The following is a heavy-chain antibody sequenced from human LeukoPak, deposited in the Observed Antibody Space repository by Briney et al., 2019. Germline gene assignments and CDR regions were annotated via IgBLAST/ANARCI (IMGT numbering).Heavy chain of an antibody. J-gene: IGHJ4*02. CDR3: ARDGGLHTNFDY. Sequence: GGSLRLSCAASGFTLSDYYMSWIRQAPGKGLEWVANTKPDGSAEYYADSVRGRFSTSRDNANNLLYLQMNSLRAEDTAVYYCARDGGLHTNFDYWGQGTLVTVSS. CDR2: TKPDGSAE. CDR1: GFTLSDYY. D-gene: IGHD2-15*01. V-gene: IGHV3-7*01.